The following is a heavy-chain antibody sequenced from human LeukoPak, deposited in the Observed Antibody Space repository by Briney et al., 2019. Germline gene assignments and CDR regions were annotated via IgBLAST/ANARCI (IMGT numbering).Heavy chain of an antibody. CDR1: GPSISTYY. Sequence: SETLSLTCTVSGPSISTYYWSWIRQPPGKGLEWIGYIYFSGSTNYNPSLKSRVTISVDTSKNQFSLKLSSVTAADTAVYYCARSTRGYTYGLWGQGTLVTVSS. CDR3: ARSTRGYTYGL. J-gene: IGHJ4*02. CDR2: IYFSGST. D-gene: IGHD5-18*01. V-gene: IGHV4-59*08.